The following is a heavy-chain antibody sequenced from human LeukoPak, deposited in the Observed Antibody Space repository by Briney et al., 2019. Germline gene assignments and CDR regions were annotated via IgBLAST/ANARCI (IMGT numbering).Heavy chain of an antibody. J-gene: IGHJ4*02. D-gene: IGHD3-3*01. Sequence: ASVKVSCKVSGYTLTELSMYWVRQAPGKGLEWMGGFDPEDGETIYVQKFQGRVTMTEDTSTDTAYMELSSLRSEDTAVYYCATVLFWSGYYDYWGQGTLVTVSS. V-gene: IGHV1-24*01. CDR2: FDPEDGET. CDR3: ATVLFWSGYYDY. CDR1: GYTLTELS.